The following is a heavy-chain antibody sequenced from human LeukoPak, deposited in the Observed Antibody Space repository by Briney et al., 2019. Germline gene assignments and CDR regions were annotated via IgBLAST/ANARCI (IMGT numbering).Heavy chain of an antibody. CDR2: INWNGGST. V-gene: IGHV3-20*01. CDR3: GRRHYYGSGSYYNVHDVFDI. CDR1: GFTFDDYG. Sequence: PGGSLRLSCAASGFTFDDYGMSWVRQAPGKGLEWVSGINWNGGSTGYADSVKGRFTISRDNAKNSLYLQMNSLRAEDTALYHCGRRHYYGSGSYYNVHDVFDIGGKGQMVTVSS. D-gene: IGHD3-10*01. J-gene: IGHJ3*02.